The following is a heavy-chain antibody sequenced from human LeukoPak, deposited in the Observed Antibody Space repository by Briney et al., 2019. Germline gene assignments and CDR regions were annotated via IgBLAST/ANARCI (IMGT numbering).Heavy chain of an antibody. CDR2: IASDGTI. CDR1: GFILSTSE. CDR3: AREDYYDSSGYVN. D-gene: IGHD3-22*01. V-gene: IGHV3-48*03. Sequence: GGSLRLSCVASGFILSTSEMNWVRQAPGKGLEWVPFIASDGTIYYADSVKGRFTISRDNAKNSLYLQMNSLRAEDTAVYYCAREDYYDSSGYVNWGQGTLVTVSS. J-gene: IGHJ4*02.